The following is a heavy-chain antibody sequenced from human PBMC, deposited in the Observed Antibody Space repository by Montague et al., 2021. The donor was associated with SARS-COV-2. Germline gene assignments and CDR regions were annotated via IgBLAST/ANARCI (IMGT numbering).Heavy chain of an antibody. Sequence: SLRLSCAASRFTFSDYYMSWIRQAPGKGLEWVSYISSSSSYTNXXXSXXARFTISRDNAKNSLYLQMDSLRAEDTAVYYCARGGAMIVVDAFDIWGQGTMVTVSS. J-gene: IGHJ3*02. V-gene: IGHV3-11*05. CDR2: ISSSSSYT. CDR1: RFTFSDYY. D-gene: IGHD3-22*01. CDR3: ARGGAMIVVDAFDI.